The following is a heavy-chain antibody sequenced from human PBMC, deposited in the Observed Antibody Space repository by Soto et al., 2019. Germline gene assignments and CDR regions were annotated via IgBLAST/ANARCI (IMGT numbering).Heavy chain of an antibody. V-gene: IGHV3-30*18. CDR3: ANDMAGIAAAGAGFDT. CDR1: GFTFSSYG. D-gene: IGHD6-13*01. J-gene: IGHJ5*02. CDR2: ISYDGSNK. Sequence: QVQLVESGGGVVQPGRSLRLSCAASGFTFSSYGMHWVRRAPGKGLGRVAVISYDGSNKYYADSVKGRFIISRDNSKDTLYLQMNSLRAEDTAVYYCANDMAGIAAAGAGFDTWGQGTLVTVSS.